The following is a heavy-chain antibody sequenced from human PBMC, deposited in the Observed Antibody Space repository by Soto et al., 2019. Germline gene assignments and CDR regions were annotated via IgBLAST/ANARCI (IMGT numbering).Heavy chain of an antibody. J-gene: IGHJ4*01. Sequence: SVKVSCKASGGTFSSYAISWVRQAPGQGLEWKGGIIPIFGTANYAQKLKGRVTITADESTSTAYMELSSLRSEDTAVYYCARDGHFYGWGSYRAYTTYYFDYWGHVTLVTVSS. CDR3: ARDGHFYGWGSYRAYTTYYFDY. V-gene: IGHV1-69*13. CDR2: IIPIFGTA. CDR1: GGTFSSYA. D-gene: IGHD3-16*02.